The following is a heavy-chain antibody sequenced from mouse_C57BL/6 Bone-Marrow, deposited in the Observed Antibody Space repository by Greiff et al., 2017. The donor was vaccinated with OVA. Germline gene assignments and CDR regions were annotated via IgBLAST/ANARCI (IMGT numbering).Heavy chain of an antibody. J-gene: IGHJ2*01. D-gene: IGHD1-1*01. CDR3: ARARNLSTTVDPFYY. Sequence: QVQLQQSGAELAKPGASVKLSCKASGYTFTSYWMHWVKQRPGQGLEWIGYINPSSGYTKYNQKFKDKATLTADKSSSTAYMQLSSLTSEDSAVSYCARARNLSTTVDPFYYWGQGTTLTVSP. CDR2: INPSSGYT. V-gene: IGHV1-7*01. CDR1: GYTFTSYW.